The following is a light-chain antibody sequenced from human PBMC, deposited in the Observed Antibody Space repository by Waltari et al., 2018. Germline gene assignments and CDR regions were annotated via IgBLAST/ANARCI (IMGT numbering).Light chain of an antibody. J-gene: IGLJ3*02. CDR1: TLPKLY. CDR3: QATDSSSTYTV. V-gene: IGLV3-25*03. Sequence: SYDLTQPPSLSVPPGQSATIDCSGETLPKLYAYWYQQKPGQSPLLVISKDTERPSGIPERFSGASSGTTGTLTISGVRAEDEGDYYCQATDSSSTYTVFGGGTKLTVL. CDR2: KDT.